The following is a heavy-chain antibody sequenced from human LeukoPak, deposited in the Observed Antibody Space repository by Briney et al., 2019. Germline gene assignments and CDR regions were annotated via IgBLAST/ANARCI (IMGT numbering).Heavy chain of an antibody. CDR1: GFTFSNYG. CDR2: ISYDGIHK. D-gene: IGHD6-19*01. Sequence: GGSLRLSCAASGFTFSNYGIHWVRQAPGKGLEWVAVISYDGIHKFYTESVKGRFTISRDNSKNTLYLQMNSLRAEDTAVYYCARRSGIAVAGAFDYWGQGTLVTVSS. V-gene: IGHV3-30*03. J-gene: IGHJ4*02. CDR3: ARRSGIAVAGAFDY.